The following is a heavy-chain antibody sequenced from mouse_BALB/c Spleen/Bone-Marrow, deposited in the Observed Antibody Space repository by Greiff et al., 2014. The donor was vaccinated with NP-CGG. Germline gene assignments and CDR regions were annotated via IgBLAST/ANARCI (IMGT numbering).Heavy chain of an antibody. J-gene: IGHJ2*01. D-gene: IGHD5-1*01. CDR2: IRNKPNGYTT. CDR1: GFTFTDYF. CDR3: VRDYSGYFDF. V-gene: IGHV7-3*02. Sequence: EVQVVESGGGLVQPGGSLRLSCTTSGFTFTDYFMTWVRQPPGKALEWLGFIRNKPNGYTTEYNPSVKGRFTISRDDSQGILYLQMNTLRAEDSAIYYCVRDYSGYFDFWGQGTTLTVSS.